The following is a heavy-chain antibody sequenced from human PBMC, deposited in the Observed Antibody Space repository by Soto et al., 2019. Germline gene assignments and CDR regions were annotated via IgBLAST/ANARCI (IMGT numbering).Heavy chain of an antibody. CDR1: GFTFSSYW. D-gene: IGHD2-2*01. J-gene: IGHJ5*02. CDR2: IKQDGSEK. V-gene: IGHV3-7*03. CDR3: ARLGYSSSTSCYYGWFDP. Sequence: EVQLVESGGGLVQPGGSLRLSCAASGFTFSSYWMSWVRQAPGRGLEWVANIKQDGSEKYYVDSVKGRFTISRDNAKNSLYLQMNSLRAEDTAVYYCARLGYSSSTSCYYGWFDPWGQGTLVTVSS.